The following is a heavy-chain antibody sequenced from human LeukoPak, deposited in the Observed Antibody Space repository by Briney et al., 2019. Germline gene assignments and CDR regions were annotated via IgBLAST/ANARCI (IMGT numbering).Heavy chain of an antibody. V-gene: IGHV3-23*01. CDR3: ARVCRDGYNGYYYYYYYMDV. D-gene: IGHD5-24*01. CDR1: GFTFSSYG. Sequence: GGSLRLSCAASGFTFSSYGMSWVRQAPGKGLEWVSAISGSGGSTYYADSVKGRFTISGDNAKNSLFLQMNSLRAEDTAVYYCARVCRDGYNGYYYYYYYMDVWGKGTTVTVSS. J-gene: IGHJ6*03. CDR2: ISGSGGST.